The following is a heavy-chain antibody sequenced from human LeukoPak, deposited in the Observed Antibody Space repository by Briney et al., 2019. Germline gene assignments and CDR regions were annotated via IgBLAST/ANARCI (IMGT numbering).Heavy chain of an antibody. V-gene: IGHV4-59*08. Sequence: SETLSLTCTVSGGSISSYYWSWIRQPPGKGLEWIGYIYYSGSTDYNPSLKSRVTISVDTSKNQFSLKLSSVTAADTAVYYCARLGRPGGAAGPYYFDYWGQGTLVTVSS. J-gene: IGHJ4*02. CDR2: IYYSGST. CDR3: ARLGRPGGAAGPYYFDY. D-gene: IGHD6-19*01. CDR1: GGSISSYY.